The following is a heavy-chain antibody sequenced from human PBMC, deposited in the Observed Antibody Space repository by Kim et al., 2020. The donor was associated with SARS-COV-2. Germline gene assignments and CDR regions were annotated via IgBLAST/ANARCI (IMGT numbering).Heavy chain of an antibody. CDR3: AKGAVTRHDY. D-gene: IGHD3-3*01. J-gene: IGHJ4*02. V-gene: IGHV3-7*03. Sequence: YYVDSVKGRFTSSRDNGKNSLYLQMNTPRPEDTAVYYCAKGAVTRHDYWGQGALVIVST.